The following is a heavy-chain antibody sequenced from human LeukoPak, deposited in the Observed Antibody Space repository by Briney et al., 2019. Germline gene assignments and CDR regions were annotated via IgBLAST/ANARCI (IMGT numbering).Heavy chain of an antibody. CDR2: IKQDGSEK. Sequence: PGGSLRLSCAASGFNFRSYWMTWVRQSPGKGLEWVANIKQDGSEKYYVDPVKGRFTISRDNAKDSLYLEMDSLRAEDTAVYYCARGGQAGTGDYWGQGTLVTVSS. D-gene: IGHD1/OR15-1a*01. J-gene: IGHJ4*02. CDR1: GFNFRSYW. CDR3: ARGGQAGTGDY. V-gene: IGHV3-7*01.